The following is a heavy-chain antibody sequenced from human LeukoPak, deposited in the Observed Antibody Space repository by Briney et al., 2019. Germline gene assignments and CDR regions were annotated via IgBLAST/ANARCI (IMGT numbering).Heavy chain of an antibody. CDR3: AREITDAFDI. Sequence: SQTLSLTCAISGDSVSSNSAAWNWIRQSPSRGLEWLARTYYRSTWYNVYAVSVKSRITINPDTSKNQLSLQLNSVSPEDTAVYYCAREITDAFDIWGQETMVTVSS. CDR1: GDSVSSNSAA. V-gene: IGHV6-1*01. J-gene: IGHJ3*02. CDR2: TYYRSTWYN. D-gene: IGHD1-14*01.